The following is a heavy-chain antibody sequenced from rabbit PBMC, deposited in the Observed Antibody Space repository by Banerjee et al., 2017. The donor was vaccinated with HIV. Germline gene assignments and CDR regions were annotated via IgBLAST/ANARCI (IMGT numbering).Heavy chain of an antibody. V-gene: IGHV1S45*01. CDR2: IDAGSTGST. CDR1: GFSFSSTYW. D-gene: IGHD6-1*01. J-gene: IGHJ4*01. Sequence: QEQLEESGGDLVKPEGSLTLTCTASGFSFSSTYWICWVRQAPGKGPEWIACIDAGSTGSTYYASWAKGRFTVSKTSSTTVTLQMTSLTAADTATYFCARGAGYAGYGYATAYFTLWGPGTLVTVS. CDR3: ARGAGYAGYGYATAYFTL.